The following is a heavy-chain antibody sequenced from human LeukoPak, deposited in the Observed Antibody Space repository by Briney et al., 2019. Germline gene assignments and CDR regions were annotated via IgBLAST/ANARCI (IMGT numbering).Heavy chain of an antibody. D-gene: IGHD2-21*02. CDR2: IYTSGST. J-gene: IGHJ4*02. CDR3: AREATSLYCGGDCYSSPTYFDY. Sequence: SETLSLTCTVSGGSISSGSYYWSWIRQPAGKGLEWIGRIYTSGSTNYNPSLKSRVTISVDTPKNQFSLKLSSVTAADTAVYYCAREATSLYCGGDCYSSPTYFDYWGQGTLVTVSS. CDR1: GGSISSGSYY. V-gene: IGHV4-61*02.